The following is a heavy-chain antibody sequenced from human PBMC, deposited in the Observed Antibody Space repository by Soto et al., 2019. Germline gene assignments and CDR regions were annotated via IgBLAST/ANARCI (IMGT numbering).Heavy chain of an antibody. CDR3: AKVGRANGMDV. D-gene: IGHD3-10*01. V-gene: IGHV3-30*18. J-gene: IGHJ6*02. CDR2: ISYDGSNK. Sequence: GGSLRLSCAASGFTSSSYGMHWVRQAPGKGLEWVAVISYDGSNKYYADSVKGRFTISRDNSKNTLYQQMNSLRAEDTAVYYCAKVGRANGMDVWGQGTTVTVSS. CDR1: GFTSSSYG.